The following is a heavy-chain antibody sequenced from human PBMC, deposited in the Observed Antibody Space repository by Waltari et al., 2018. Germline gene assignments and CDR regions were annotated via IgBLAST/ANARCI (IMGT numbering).Heavy chain of an antibody. D-gene: IGHD3-3*01. J-gene: IGHJ4*02. CDR1: GFTISSRY. CDR3: VSFGD. V-gene: IGHV3-53*01. Sequence: EVQLVESGGGFMQPGGSLRLSCAASGFTISSRYMSWVRQAPGKGLGWAAIIHDHGATYHANSVRGRFTISRDHSRNTVYLQMNSLKAEDTAVYYCVSFGDWGQGTQVTVSS. CDR2: IHDHGAT.